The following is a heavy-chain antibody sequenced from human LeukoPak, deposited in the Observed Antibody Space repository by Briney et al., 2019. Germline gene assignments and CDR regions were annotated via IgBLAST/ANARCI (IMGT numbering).Heavy chain of an antibody. D-gene: IGHD3-10*01. CDR1: GFTFSSYG. Sequence: PGGSLRLSCAASGFTFSSYGMHWVRQAPGKGLEWVAVIWYDGSNKYYADSVKGRFTISRDNAKNSLYLQMNSLRAEDTAVYYCARVVRGSGSYYPYYYYYGMDVWGQGTTVTVSS. CDR3: ARVVRGSGSYYPYYYYYGMDV. J-gene: IGHJ6*02. CDR2: IWYDGSNK. V-gene: IGHV3-33*01.